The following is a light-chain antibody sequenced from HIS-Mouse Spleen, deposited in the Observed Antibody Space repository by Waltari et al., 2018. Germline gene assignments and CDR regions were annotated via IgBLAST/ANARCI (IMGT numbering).Light chain of an antibody. J-gene: IGLJ2*01. Sequence: SYELTQPPSVSVSPGQPARITCSGDALPKQYAYWYQQKPGQAPALVIYKDSERPSGIPERFSGSSSGTTVTLTISGVQAEDEADYYCQSADSSGTYVVFGGGTKLTVL. V-gene: IGLV3-25*03. CDR3: QSADSSGTYVV. CDR1: ALPKQY. CDR2: KDS.